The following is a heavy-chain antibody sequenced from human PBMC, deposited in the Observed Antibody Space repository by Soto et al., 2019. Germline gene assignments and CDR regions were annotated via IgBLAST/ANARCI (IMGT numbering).Heavy chain of an antibody. CDR3: ARDIHPSVWIYRRCVLYYFEC. Sequence: SHTLALTCAISGGSVSSNSATWNWIRHSPSRGLDWLGRTYYRSEGYNDYAVSVKSRITIKPDASTNQFSLQLNSVAAEDTALYYGARDIHPSVWIYRRCVLYYFECWGKGPLVTGSS. CDR2: TYYRSEGYN. V-gene: IGHV6-1*01. CDR1: GGSVSSNSAT. J-gene: IGHJ4*02. D-gene: IGHD2-8*02.